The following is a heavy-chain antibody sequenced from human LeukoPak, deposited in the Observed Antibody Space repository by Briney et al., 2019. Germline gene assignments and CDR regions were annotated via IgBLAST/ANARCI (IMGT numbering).Heavy chain of an antibody. CDR3: ARESGYCSSTSCLHFDY. V-gene: IGHV5-51*01. Sequence: HGESLKISCKGSGYSFTSYWIGWVRQMPGKGLEWMGIIYPGDSDTRYSPSFQGQVTISADKSISTAYLQWSSLKASDTAMYYCARESGYCSSTSCLHFDYWGQGTLVTVSS. J-gene: IGHJ4*02. CDR2: IYPGDSDT. D-gene: IGHD2-2*03. CDR1: GYSFTSYW.